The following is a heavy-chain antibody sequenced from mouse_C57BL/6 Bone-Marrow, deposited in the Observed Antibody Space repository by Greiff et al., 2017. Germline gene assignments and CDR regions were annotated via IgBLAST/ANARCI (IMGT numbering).Heavy chain of an antibody. Sequence: EVQLQQSGAELVRPGASVKLSCTASGFNIKDDYMHWVKQRPEQGLEWIGWIDPENGDTEYASKFQGKATITADTSSNTAYLQLSSLTSEDTAVSYCTGHYYDYDGVDYWGQGTTLTVSS. CDR3: TGHYYDYDGVDY. J-gene: IGHJ2*01. CDR2: IDPENGDT. CDR1: GFNIKDDY. V-gene: IGHV14-4*01. D-gene: IGHD2-4*01.